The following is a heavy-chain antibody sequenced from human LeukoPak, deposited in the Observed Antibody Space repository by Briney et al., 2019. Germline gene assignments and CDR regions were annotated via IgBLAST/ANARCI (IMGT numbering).Heavy chain of an antibody. CDR2: FSGSGGCR. V-gene: IGHV3-23*01. D-gene: IGHD3-3*01. J-gene: IGHJ4*02. CDR1: GFTFSRYG. Sequence: GGSLRLFCSASGFTFSRYGMSWVRQAPGEGLEWVLAFSGSGGCRYYAGSVKGRFINSRGNSKNPVYLQMNSLRAGDTAVYYCAKETRIGVVGEYFDYWGQGTLVTVSS. CDR3: AKETRIGVVGEYFDY.